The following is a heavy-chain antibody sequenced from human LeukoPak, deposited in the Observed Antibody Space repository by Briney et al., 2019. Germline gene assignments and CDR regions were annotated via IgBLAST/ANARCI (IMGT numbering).Heavy chain of an antibody. Sequence: GASVKVSCKASGYTLTDYYMHWVRQAPGQGLEWMGWISAYNGNTNYAQNLQGRVTMTTDTSTSTAYMELRSLRSDDTAVYYCARGLARKGGIAAVWVWFDPWGQGTLVTVSS. V-gene: IGHV1-18*04. CDR3: ARGLARKGGIAAVWVWFDP. CDR1: GYTLTDYY. D-gene: IGHD6-13*01. CDR2: ISAYNGNT. J-gene: IGHJ5*02.